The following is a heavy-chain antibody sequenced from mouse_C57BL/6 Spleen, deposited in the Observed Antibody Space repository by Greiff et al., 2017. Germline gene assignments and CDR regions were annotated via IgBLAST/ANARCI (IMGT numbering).Heavy chain of an antibody. J-gene: IGHJ4*01. Sequence: VQLQQPGAELVKPGASVKLSCKASGYTFTSYWMQWVKPRPGQGLEWIGEIDPSDSYTNYNQKFKGKATLTVDTSSSTAYMQLSSLTSEDSAVYYCARFLGHYYAMDYWGQGTSVTVSS. V-gene: IGHV1-50*01. CDR1: GYTFTSYW. CDR2: IDPSDSYT. D-gene: IGHD4-1*01. CDR3: ARFLGHYYAMDY.